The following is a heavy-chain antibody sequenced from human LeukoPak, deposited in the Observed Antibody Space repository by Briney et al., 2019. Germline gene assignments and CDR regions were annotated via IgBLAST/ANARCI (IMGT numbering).Heavy chain of an antibody. CDR2: INHSGST. Sequence: SETLSLTCAVYGGSFSGYYWSWIRQPPGKGLEWIGEINHSGSTNYNPSLKGRVTISVDTSKNQFSLNLSSVTAADTAVYYCARGRTYYDFWSVYSAYMDVWGKGTTVTVSS. V-gene: IGHV4-34*01. D-gene: IGHD3-3*01. J-gene: IGHJ6*03. CDR1: GGSFSGYY. CDR3: ARGRTYYDFWSVYSAYMDV.